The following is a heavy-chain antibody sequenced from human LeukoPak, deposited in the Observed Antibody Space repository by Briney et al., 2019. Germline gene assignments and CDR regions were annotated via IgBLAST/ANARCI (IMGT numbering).Heavy chain of an antibody. V-gene: IGHV4-34*01. CDR2: INHSGST. CDR1: GGSFSGYY. D-gene: IGHD6-13*01. J-gene: IGHJ6*03. CDR3: ARGSSSWYALYYYMDV. Sequence: SETLSLTCAVYGGSFSGYYWSWIRQPPGKGLEWIGEINHSGSTNYNPSLKSRVTISVDTSKNQFSLKLSSMTAADTAVYYCARGSSSWYALYYYMDVWGKGTTVTVSS.